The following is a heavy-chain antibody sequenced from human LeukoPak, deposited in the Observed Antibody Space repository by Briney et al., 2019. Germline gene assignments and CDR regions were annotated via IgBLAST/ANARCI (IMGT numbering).Heavy chain of an antibody. J-gene: IGHJ4*02. CDR2: IYYGGSS. D-gene: IGHD4-11*01. Sequence: PSETLSLTCTVSGASISSGYYYWSWIRQPPGKGLEWIGYIYYGGSSNYNPSLQSRVIISLDTPKNQFSLKLTSVAAADAAVYYCARGGDDYSLFFDFWGQGTVVAVSS. CDR3: ARGGDDYSLFFDF. V-gene: IGHV4-30-4*01. CDR1: GASISSGYYY.